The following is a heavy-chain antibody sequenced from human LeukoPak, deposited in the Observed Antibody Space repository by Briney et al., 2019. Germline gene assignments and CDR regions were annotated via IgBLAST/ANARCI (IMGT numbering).Heavy chain of an antibody. CDR1: GFTFSDYY. D-gene: IGHD3-10*01. CDR2: ITSAGTI. J-gene: IGHJ4*02. CDR3: ARAASGIYGSGSYPYYFDY. Sequence: GGSLGLSCAASGFTFSDYYMTWIRQAPGKGLEWVSYITSAGTIYNADSVKGRFTISRDNAKNSLYLQVNSLRAEDTAVYYCARAASGIYGSGSYPYYFDYWGQGTLVTVSS. V-gene: IGHV3-11*01.